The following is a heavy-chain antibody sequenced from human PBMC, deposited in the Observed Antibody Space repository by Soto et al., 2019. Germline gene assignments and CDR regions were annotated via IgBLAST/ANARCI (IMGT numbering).Heavy chain of an antibody. V-gene: IGHV1-69*02. CDR3: ATNIGDSDGYNYGY. D-gene: IGHD5-18*01. J-gene: IGHJ4*02. Sequence: QVQLVQSGAEVKKPGSSVKVSCKASGGTFSSYTISWVRQAPGQGLEWMGRIIPILGIANYAQKFQGRVTITADKSTSTAYMELSSLRSEDTAVYYCATNIGDSDGYNYGYWGQGTLVPVSS. CDR1: GGTFSSYT. CDR2: IIPILGIA.